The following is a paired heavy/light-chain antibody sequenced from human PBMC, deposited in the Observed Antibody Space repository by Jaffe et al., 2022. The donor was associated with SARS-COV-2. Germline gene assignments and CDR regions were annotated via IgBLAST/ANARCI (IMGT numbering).Heavy chain of an antibody. D-gene: IGHD1-26*01. CDR1: GGSISNGNYY. J-gene: IGHJ4*02. Sequence: QVQLQESGPGLVKPSLTLSLTCTVSGGSISNGNYYWSWIRQPAAKRLEWIGRIYNSGSTSYNPSLKSRVTMSVDTSKNQFSLELDSLTAADTAVYYCARERLESGSFFPDNWGQGTLVTVSS. CDR3: ARERLESGSFFPDN. V-gene: IGHV4-61*02. CDR2: IYNSGST.
Light chain of an antibody. CDR1: QSVLSSYNKKNY. CDR3: QQYYRTPPT. V-gene: IGKV4-1*01. J-gene: IGKJ1*01. Sequence: DTVMTQSPDSLGVSLGERATINCKSSQSVLSSYNKKNYLAWYQQKPGQPPKLLISWASTRESGVPDRFSGSGSGTDFTLTISSLQAEDVAVYYCQQYYRTPPTFGQGTKVEIK. CDR2: WAS.